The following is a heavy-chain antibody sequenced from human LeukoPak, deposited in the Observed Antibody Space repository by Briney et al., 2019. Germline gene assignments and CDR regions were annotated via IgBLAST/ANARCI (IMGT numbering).Heavy chain of an antibody. D-gene: IGHD6-6*01. Sequence: GGSLRLSCAASGFTFSSYATHWVRQAPGKGLEWVAVISYDGSNKYYADSVKGRFTISRDNSKNTLYLQMNSLRAEDTAVYYCARASLYSSLPRYYFDYWGQGTLVTVSS. CDR3: ARASLYSSLPRYYFDY. V-gene: IGHV3-30-3*01. CDR2: ISYDGSNK. J-gene: IGHJ4*02. CDR1: GFTFSSYA.